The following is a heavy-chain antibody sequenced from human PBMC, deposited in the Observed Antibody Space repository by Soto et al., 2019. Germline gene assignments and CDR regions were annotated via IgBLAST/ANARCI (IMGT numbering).Heavy chain of an antibody. CDR1: GGTFRSFA. CDR2: ITPLFGTT. V-gene: IGHV1-69*13. D-gene: IGHD2-21*01. J-gene: IGHJ2*01. CDR3: VKEKGHAYAL. Sequence: SVQVSCKASGGTFRSFAFSWVRQAPLYGLEWVGGITPLFGTTNYAEKLQGRLTITADESTSTVYMDLSSLTSEDSAVYVCVKEKGHAYALWGR.